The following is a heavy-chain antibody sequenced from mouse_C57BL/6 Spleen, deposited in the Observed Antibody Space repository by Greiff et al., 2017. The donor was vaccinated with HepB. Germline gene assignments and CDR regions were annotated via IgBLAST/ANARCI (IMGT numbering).Heavy chain of an antibody. V-gene: IGHV5-17*01. J-gene: IGHJ1*03. D-gene: IGHD1-1*01. CDR3: ARGAPCDYGSRAPYFDV. CDR2: ISSGSSTI. CDR1: GFTFSDYG. Sequence: EVQLQESGGGLVKPGGSLKLSCAASGFTFSDYGMHWVRQAPEKGLEWVAYISSGSSTIYYADTVKGRFTITRDNAKNTLFLQMTSLRSEDTAMYYCARGAPCDYGSRAPYFDVWGTGTTVTVSS.